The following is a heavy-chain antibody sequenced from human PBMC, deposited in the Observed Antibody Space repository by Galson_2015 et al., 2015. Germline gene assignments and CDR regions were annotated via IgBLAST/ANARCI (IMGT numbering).Heavy chain of an antibody. CDR2: VSNDGSKT. D-gene: IGHD3-10*01. CDR3: ARGETYYNSGTFAPFDP. CDR1: GFTFSPYR. V-gene: IGHV3-30*03. Sequence: SLRLSCAASGFTFSPYRMSWVCQAPGKGLEWVSVVSNDGSKTSYADSVKGRFTISRDNSKNSLYLQMNSLRVEDTAVYFCARGETYYNSGTFAPFDPWGQGTLVTVSS. J-gene: IGHJ5*02.